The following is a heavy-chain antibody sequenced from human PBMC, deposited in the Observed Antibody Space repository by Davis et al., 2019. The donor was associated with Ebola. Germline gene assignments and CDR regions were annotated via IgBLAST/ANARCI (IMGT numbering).Heavy chain of an antibody. Sequence: ASVKVSCKASGYTFTSYAMHWVRQAPGQRLEWMGWINPNSGGTNYAQKFQGWVTMTRDTSISTAYMELSRLRSDDTAVYYCARSPYDSAYYYYGMDVWGQGTTVTVSS. CDR2: INPNSGGT. CDR1: GYTFTSYA. D-gene: IGHD3-22*01. J-gene: IGHJ6*02. V-gene: IGHV1-2*04. CDR3: ARSPYDSAYYYYGMDV.